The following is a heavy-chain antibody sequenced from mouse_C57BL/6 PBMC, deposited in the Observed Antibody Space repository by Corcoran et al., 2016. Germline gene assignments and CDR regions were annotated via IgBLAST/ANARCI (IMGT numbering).Heavy chain of an antibody. CDR1: GYTFTDYY. CDR2: INPNNGGT. V-gene: IGHV1-26*01. Sequence: EVRLQQSGPELVKPGASVKISCKASGYTFTDYYMNWVKQSHGKSLEWIGDINPNNGGTSYNQKFKGKATLTVDKSSSTAYMELRSLTSEDSAVYYCARDDFAYWGQGTLVTVSA. D-gene: IGHD2-3*01. CDR3: ARDDFAY. J-gene: IGHJ3*01.